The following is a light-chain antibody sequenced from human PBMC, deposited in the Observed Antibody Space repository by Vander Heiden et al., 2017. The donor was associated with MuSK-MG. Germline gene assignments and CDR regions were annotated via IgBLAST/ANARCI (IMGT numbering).Light chain of an antibody. CDR3: QQRSNWPPLT. CDR1: QSVSSY. V-gene: IGKV3-11*01. CDR2: DAS. J-gene: IGKJ3*01. Sequence: VLTQSPATLSLSPGERATLACRASQSVSSYLAWYQQKPGQAPRLLIYDASNRATGIPARFRGSGSGTDFTLTISSLEPEDFAVYYCQQRSNWPPLTFGPGTKVEIK.